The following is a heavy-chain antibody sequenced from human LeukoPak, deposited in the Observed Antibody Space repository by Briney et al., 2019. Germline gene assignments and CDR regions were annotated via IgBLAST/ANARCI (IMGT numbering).Heavy chain of an antibody. J-gene: IGHJ4*02. Sequence: PGGSLRLSCAASGFTFSGSAMHWARQASGKGLEWVGRIRSKANSYATAYAASVKGRFTISRDDSKNTAYLQMNSLKTEDTAVYYWTRSGGYVDYWGQGTLVTVSS. CDR1: GFTFSGSA. V-gene: IGHV3-73*01. CDR3: TRSGGYVDY. D-gene: IGHD1-26*01. CDR2: IRSKANSYAT.